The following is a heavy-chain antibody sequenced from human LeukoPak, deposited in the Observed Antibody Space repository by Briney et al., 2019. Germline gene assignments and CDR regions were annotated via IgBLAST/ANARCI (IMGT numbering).Heavy chain of an antibody. CDR3: AKDGGGATTPQQYFQH. J-gene: IGHJ1*01. CDR1: GFTFSSYA. D-gene: IGHD1-26*01. Sequence: PGGSLRLSCAASGFTFSSYAMSWVRQAPGKGLEWVSSISASGGSTYYADSVKGRFTISRGNSKNTLYLQMNSLRAEDTAVFYCAKDGGGATTPQQYFQHWGQGTLVTVSS. CDR2: ISASGGST. V-gene: IGHV3-23*01.